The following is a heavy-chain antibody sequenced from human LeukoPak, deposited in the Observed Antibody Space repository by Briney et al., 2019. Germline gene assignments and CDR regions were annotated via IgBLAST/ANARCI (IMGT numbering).Heavy chain of an antibody. V-gene: IGHV3-53*01. D-gene: IGHD1-26*01. J-gene: IGHJ4*02. CDR3: ARGVGSGSRIKAGDY. Sequence: PGGSLRLSCAASGFTVSSNYMSGVRQAPGKGLEWVSVIYSGGSTYYADAVKGRFTISRDNSKNTLYLQMHSLSAENTAVYYCARGVGSGSRIKAGDYWGQGTLVTVSS. CDR2: IYSGGST. CDR1: GFTVSSNY.